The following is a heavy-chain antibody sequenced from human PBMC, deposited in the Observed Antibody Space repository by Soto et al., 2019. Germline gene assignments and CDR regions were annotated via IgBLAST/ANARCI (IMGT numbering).Heavy chain of an antibody. D-gene: IGHD1-7*01. V-gene: IGHV4-4*07. CDR1: GGSSTDYS. CDR3: ARESGDNWTYEVD. Sequence: QVQVKESGPGLVKPSETLSLTCTVSGGSSTDYSWSWIRQSAGKGLEWLGRISINGNSHYHPSLRSRVTMAIETSKNQFSLNLRSVTAADTDVYDCARESGDNWTYEVDWGQGTLVTVSS. CDR2: ISINGNS. J-gene: IGHJ4*02.